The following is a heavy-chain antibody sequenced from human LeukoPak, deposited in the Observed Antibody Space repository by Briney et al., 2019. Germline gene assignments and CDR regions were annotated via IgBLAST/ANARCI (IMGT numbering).Heavy chain of an antibody. CDR2: IRYDESAT. Sequence: GGSLRLSCVASGLIFSTCGMHWVRQAPGKGLEWLTHIRYDESATYYADSVKGRFTISRENSKNTLYLQMSSLGGEVTAVYYCAKQMMERQQYYYMDVWGKGTSVTVSS. CDR3: AKQMMERQQYYYMDV. V-gene: IGHV3-30*02. CDR1: GLIFSTCG. J-gene: IGHJ6*03. D-gene: IGHD6-13*01.